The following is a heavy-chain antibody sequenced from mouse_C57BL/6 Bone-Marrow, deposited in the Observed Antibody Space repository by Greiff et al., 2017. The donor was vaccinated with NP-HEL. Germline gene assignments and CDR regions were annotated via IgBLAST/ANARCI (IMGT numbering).Heavy chain of an antibody. D-gene: IGHD1-1*01. J-gene: IGHJ2*01. V-gene: IGHV1-7*01. CDR3: ARADYGNSYPFDY. CDR2: INPSSGYT. Sequence: QVQLKESGAELAKPGASVKLSCKASGYTFTSYWMHWVKQRPGQGLEWIGYINPSSGYTKYNQKFKDKATLTADKSSSTAYMQLSSLTYEDSAVYYCARADYGNSYPFDYWGQGTTLTVSS. CDR1: GYTFTSYW.